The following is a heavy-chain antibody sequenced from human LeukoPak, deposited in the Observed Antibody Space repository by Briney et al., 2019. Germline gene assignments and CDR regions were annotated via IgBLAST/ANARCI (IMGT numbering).Heavy chain of an antibody. CDR2: ISYDGSNK. CDR3: VKVMVTTFDY. CDR1: GFTFSNYG. Sequence: PGRSLRLSCAASGFTFSNYGMHWVRQAPGKGLEWVAVISYDGSNKYYADSVKGRFTISRDNSKNTLYLQMNSLRPEDTAVYYCVKVMVTTFDYWGQGTLVTVSS. V-gene: IGHV3-30*18. J-gene: IGHJ4*02. D-gene: IGHD2-21*02.